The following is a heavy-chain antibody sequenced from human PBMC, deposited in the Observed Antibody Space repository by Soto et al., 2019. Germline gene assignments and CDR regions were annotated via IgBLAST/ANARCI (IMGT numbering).Heavy chain of an antibody. CDR3: ARQSGSTGYFYGWFDP. J-gene: IGHJ5*02. V-gene: IGHV4-31*03. CDR1: GGSINSRGYY. CDR2: IYYSGSI. Sequence: PSETLSLTCTVSGGSINSRGYYWTWIRQHPGKGLEWIGNIYYSGSIHFNPSLKSRLTMLVDTSENQFSLKLTSVTAADTAVYYCARQSGSTGYFYGWFDPWGQGTLVTVSS. D-gene: IGHD3-9*01.